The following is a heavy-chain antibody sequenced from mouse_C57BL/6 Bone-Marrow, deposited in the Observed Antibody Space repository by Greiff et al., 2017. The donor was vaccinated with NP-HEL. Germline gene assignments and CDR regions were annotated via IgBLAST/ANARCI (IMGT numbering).Heavy chain of an antibody. CDR1: GFNIKDDY. CDR3: TTGGSSPYAMDY. Sequence: VQLQQSGAELVRPGASVKLSCTVSGFNIKDDYMHWVKQRPEQGLEWIGWIDPENGDTEYASKFPGKATITADPSSTTAYRQLSSLTSEDTTVYYCTTGGSSPYAMDYWGQGTSVTVSS. CDR2: IDPENGDT. D-gene: IGHD1-1*01. J-gene: IGHJ4*01. V-gene: IGHV14-4*01.